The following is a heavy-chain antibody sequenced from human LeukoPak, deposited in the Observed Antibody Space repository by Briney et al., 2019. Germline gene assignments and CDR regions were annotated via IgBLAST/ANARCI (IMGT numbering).Heavy chain of an antibody. CDR1: GGSISSYY. Sequence: PSETLSLTCTVSGGSISSYYWSWIRQPPGKGLEWIGYIYYSGSTNYNPSLKSRVTISVDTSKNQFSLKLSSVTAADTAVYYCARVKAEYQLLFYWYFDLWGRGTLVTVSS. D-gene: IGHD2-2*01. V-gene: IGHV4-59*01. CDR3: ARVKAEYQLLFYWYFDL. CDR2: IYYSGST. J-gene: IGHJ2*01.